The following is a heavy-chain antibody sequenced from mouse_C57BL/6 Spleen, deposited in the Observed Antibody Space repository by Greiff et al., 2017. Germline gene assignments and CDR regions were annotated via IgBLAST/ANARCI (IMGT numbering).Heavy chain of an antibody. Sequence: VQLKESGAELVKPGASVKLSCTASGFNIKDYYMHWVKQRTEQGLEWIGRIAPEDGETKYAPKFQGKATITADTSSNTAYLQLSSLTSEDTAVDYCARGLRRDYFDYWGQGTTLTVSS. V-gene: IGHV14-2*01. CDR2: IAPEDGET. CDR1: GFNIKDYY. J-gene: IGHJ2*01. CDR3: ARGLRRDYFDY. D-gene: IGHD2-2*01.